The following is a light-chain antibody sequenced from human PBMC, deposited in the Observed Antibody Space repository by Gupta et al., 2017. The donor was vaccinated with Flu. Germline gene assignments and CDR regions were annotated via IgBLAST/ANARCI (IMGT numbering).Light chain of an antibody. V-gene: IGKV3-20*01. J-gene: IGKJ1*01. CDR3: QQYGSSPWT. Sequence: PGTLSLSPGERATLSCRASQSVSSSYLAWYQQKPGQAPRLLIYGASSRATGIPDRFSGSGSGTDFTLTISRLEPEDFAVYYCQQYGSSPWTFGQGTKVEIK. CDR1: QSVSSSY. CDR2: GAS.